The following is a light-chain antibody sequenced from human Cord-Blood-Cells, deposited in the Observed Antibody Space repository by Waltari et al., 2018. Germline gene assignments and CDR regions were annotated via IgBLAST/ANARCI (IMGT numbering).Light chain of an antibody. Sequence: ELVLPQSPGTLYLSPGARATLSCRASQSVSSSYLAWYQQKPGQAPRLLIYGASSRATGIPDRFSGSGSGTDFTLTISRLEPEDFAVYYCQQYGSSPLTFGGGTKVEIK. CDR1: QSVSSSY. CDR2: GAS. CDR3: QQYGSSPLT. V-gene: IGKV3-20*01. J-gene: IGKJ4*01.